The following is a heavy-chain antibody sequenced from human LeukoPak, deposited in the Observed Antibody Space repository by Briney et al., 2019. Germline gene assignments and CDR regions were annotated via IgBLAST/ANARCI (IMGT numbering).Heavy chain of an antibody. CDR2: ISAYNGNT. Sequence: ASVKVSFKASGYTFTSYGISWVRQAPGQGLEWMGWISAYNGNTNYAQKLQGRVTMTTDTSTSTAYMELSSLRSDDTAVYYCARDLYSSGWSQEGDYFDYWGQGTLVTVSS. V-gene: IGHV1-18*01. CDR1: GYTFTSYG. J-gene: IGHJ4*02. CDR3: ARDLYSSGWSQEGDYFDY. D-gene: IGHD6-19*01.